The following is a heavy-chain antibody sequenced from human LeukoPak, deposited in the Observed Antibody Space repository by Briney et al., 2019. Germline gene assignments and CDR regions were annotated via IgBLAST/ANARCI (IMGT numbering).Heavy chain of an antibody. CDR2: MNPNSGNT. CDR1: GYTFTSYD. V-gene: IGHV1-8*01. D-gene: IGHD3-10*01. Sequence: GASVKVSCKASGYTFTSYDINWVRQATGQGLEWMGWMNPNSGNTGYAQKFQGRVTMTRNTSISTAYMELSSLRAEDTAVYYCAIDYYGSGSYYPGGDGFDPWGQGTLVTVSS. CDR3: AIDYYGSGSYYPGGDGFDP. J-gene: IGHJ5*02.